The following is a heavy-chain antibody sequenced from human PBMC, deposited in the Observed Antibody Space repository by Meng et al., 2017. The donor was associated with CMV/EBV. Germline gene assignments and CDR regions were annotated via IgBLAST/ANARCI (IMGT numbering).Heavy chain of an antibody. Sequence: SETLSLTCTVSGGSISSSSYYWGWIRQPPGKGLEWIGSIYYSGSTYYNPSLKSRVTISVDTSKNQFSLKLGSVTAADTAVYYCARFKYCSSTSCYLRNWFDPWGQGTLVTVSS. D-gene: IGHD2-2*01. CDR2: IYYSGST. J-gene: IGHJ5*02. CDR1: GGSISSSSYY. CDR3: ARFKYCSSTSCYLRNWFDP. V-gene: IGHV4-39*07.